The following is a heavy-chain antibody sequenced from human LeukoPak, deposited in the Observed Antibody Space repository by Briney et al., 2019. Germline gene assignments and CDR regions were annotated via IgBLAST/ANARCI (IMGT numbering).Heavy chain of an antibody. J-gene: IGHJ5*02. D-gene: IGHD2-15*01. V-gene: IGHV4-59*01. Sequence: SETLSLTCTVSGGSISSYYWSWIRQPPGKGLEWIGCMYYSGSTNYNPSLKSRVTISVDTSKNQFSLKLSSVTAADTAVYYCARHPIVVGSKWWFDPWGQGTLVTDSS. CDR3: ARHPIVVGSKWWFDP. CDR1: GGSISSYY. CDR2: MYYSGST.